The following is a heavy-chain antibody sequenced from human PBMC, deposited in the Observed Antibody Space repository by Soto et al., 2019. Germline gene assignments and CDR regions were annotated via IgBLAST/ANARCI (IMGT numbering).Heavy chain of an antibody. V-gene: IGHV4-59*12. J-gene: IGHJ6*02. CDR3: ALRGEQQLVERYYYGMDV. CDR2: IYYSGST. D-gene: IGHD6-13*01. Sequence: KTSETLSLTCTVSGGSISSYYWSWIRQPPGKGLEWIGYIYYSGSTNYNPSLKSRVTISVDTSKNQFSLKLSSVTAADTAVYYCALRGEQQLVERYYYGMDVWGQGTTVTVSS. CDR1: GGSISSYY.